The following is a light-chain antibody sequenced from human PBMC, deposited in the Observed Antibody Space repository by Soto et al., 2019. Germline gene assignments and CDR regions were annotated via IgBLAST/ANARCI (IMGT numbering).Light chain of an antibody. J-gene: IGLJ2*01. CDR3: AAWDDSLNGPV. Sequence: QSVLTQPPSASGTPGQRVTISCSGSTSNIGSNVVNWYQQLPGTAPQLLIYSNSQRPSGVPGRFSGSKSGTSASLAISGLQSEDETDYYCAAWDDSLNGPVFGGGTKVTVL. CDR1: TSNIGSNV. V-gene: IGLV1-44*01. CDR2: SNS.